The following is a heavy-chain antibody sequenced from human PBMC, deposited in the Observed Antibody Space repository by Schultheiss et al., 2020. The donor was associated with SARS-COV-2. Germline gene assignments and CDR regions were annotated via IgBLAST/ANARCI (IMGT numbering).Heavy chain of an antibody. CDR1: GGSISSSNW. CDR3: ARVGATNAFDI. V-gene: IGHV4-4*02. D-gene: IGHD1-26*01. J-gene: IGHJ3*02. Sequence: SETLSLTCAVSGGSISSSNWWSWVRQPPGKGLEWIGEIYHSGSTNYNPSLKSRVTISVDTSKNQFSLKLSSVTAADTAVYYCARVGATNAFDIWGQGTMVTVSS. CDR2: IYHSGST.